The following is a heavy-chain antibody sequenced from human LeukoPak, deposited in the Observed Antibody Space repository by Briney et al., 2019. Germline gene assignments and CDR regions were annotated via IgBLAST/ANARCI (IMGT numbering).Heavy chain of an antibody. D-gene: IGHD3-10*01. CDR1: GYTFTGYY. V-gene: IGHV1-2*02. J-gene: IGHJ4*02. CDR3: ARTMIRGVRPFDY. Sequence: ASVKVSCKTSGYTFTGYYIHWVRQAPGQGFEWMGWLNPNIGATNYAQKFQGRVTMTRDTSISTAYMELSRLRPDDTAMYYCARTMIRGVRPFDYWGQGTLVTVSS. CDR2: LNPNIGAT.